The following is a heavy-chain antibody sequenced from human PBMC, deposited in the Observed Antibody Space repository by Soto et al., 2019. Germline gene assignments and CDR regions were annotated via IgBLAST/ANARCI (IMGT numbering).Heavy chain of an antibody. V-gene: IGHV1-2*02. Sequence: ASVKVSCKPSGFTFSGFYLHWVRQAPGQGLEWMGWIKPNTDDTGYAQKFQGRVTLTWDTSSSAGYLDLSRLRSDDTGVYYCARSPYSLEGDGQHYYYGMDLWGLGTTVTVSS. CDR1: GFTFSGFY. CDR3: ARSPYSLEGDGQHYYYGMDL. CDR2: IKPNTDDT. J-gene: IGHJ6*02. D-gene: IGHD2-15*01.